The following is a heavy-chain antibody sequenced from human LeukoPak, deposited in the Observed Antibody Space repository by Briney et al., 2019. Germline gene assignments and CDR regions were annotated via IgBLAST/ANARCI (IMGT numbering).Heavy chain of an antibody. CDR1: GGSISSGTFY. Sequence: SETLSLTCTVSGGSISSGTFYWSWIRQPPGKGLEWIGYISYSGSTYYNPSLKSRVTISVDTSKNQFSLKLSSVTAADTAVYYCARTLDSSGYYYDYWGQGTLVTVSS. CDR3: ARTLDSSGYYYDY. V-gene: IGHV4-30-4*01. CDR2: ISYSGST. J-gene: IGHJ4*02. D-gene: IGHD3-22*01.